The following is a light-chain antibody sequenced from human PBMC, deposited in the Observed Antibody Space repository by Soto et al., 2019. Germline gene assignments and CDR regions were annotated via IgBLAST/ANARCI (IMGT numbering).Light chain of an antibody. Sequence: QSALTQPVSVSGSPGQSITISCTGTSSDVGGYNYVSWYQQQPGKAPKLMIYDVSNRPSGVSNRFSGSKSGNTASLTISGLQAEDEAEYYCSSDTSSSTLNYIFGTGTKLTVL. J-gene: IGLJ1*01. V-gene: IGLV2-14*01. CDR1: SSDVGGYNY. CDR3: SSDTSSSTLNYI. CDR2: DVS.